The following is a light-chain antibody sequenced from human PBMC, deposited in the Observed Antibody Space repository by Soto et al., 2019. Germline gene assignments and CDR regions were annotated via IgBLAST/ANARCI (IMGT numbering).Light chain of an antibody. V-gene: IGLV1-47*01. Sequence: SVLTQPPSASWTPGQRVTISCSGSSSNIGTNYVYWYQQLPGTAPKLLIYRNNQRPSGVPDRFSGSKSGTSASLAISGLRSEDEADYYCAAWDDRLRGLYVFGIGTKVTVL. CDR2: RNN. CDR1: SSNIGTNY. J-gene: IGLJ1*01. CDR3: AAWDDRLRGLYV.